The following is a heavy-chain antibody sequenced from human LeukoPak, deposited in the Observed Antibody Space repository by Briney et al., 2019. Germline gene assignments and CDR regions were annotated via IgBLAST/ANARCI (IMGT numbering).Heavy chain of an antibody. CDR2: ISGSGAGT. CDR3: AKGAVGAPNRLSY. V-gene: IGHV3-23*01. J-gene: IGHJ4*02. Sequence: GGSLRLSCAASGFTFSSYAMSWVRQVPGEGLEWVSGISGSGAGTYYADSVKGRFTVFRDNSKNTLYLQMNSLRAEDTALYYCAKGAVGAPNRLSYWGQGTLVTVSS. D-gene: IGHD1-26*01. CDR1: GFTFSSYA.